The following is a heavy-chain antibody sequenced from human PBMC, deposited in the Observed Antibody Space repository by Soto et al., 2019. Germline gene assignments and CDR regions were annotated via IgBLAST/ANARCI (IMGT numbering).Heavy chain of an antibody. V-gene: IGHV3-21*06. CDR1: GFTFSTYI. J-gene: IGHJ4*02. CDR3: ARESEDLTSNFDY. Sequence: EVLLVESGGGLVKPGGSLRLSCAASGFTFSTYIMNWVRQAPGKGLEWVSSISSTTNYIYYGDSMKGRFTISRDNAKNSLYLEMNSLRAEDTAVYYCARESEDLTSNFDYWGQGTLVTVSS. CDR2: ISSTTNYI.